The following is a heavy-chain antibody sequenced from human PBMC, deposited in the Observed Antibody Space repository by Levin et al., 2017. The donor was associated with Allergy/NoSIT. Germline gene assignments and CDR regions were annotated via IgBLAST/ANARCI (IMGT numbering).Heavy chain of an antibody. CDR3: ARRQQAGSTHLWIDN. J-gene: IGHJ4*02. D-gene: IGHD3-3*01. CDR2: ISTSGATI. Sequence: LPGGSLRLSCAASGFSFGLYEMNWVRQAPGKGLEWISYISTSGATIYYAGSVEGRFAISRDNAKKSLYLQMNSLRVEDSGVYYCARRQQAGSTHLWIDNWGQGTLVTVSS. CDR1: GFSFGLYE. V-gene: IGHV3-48*03.